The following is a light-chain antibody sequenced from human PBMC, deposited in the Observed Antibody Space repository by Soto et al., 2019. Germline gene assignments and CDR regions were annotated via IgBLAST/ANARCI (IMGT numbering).Light chain of an antibody. CDR1: SSDVGGYNY. J-gene: IGLJ2*01. Sequence: QSVLTQPASVSGSPGQSITISCTGTSSDVGGYNYVSWYQLHPGKAPKLMIYEVTKRPSGVSNRFSGSKSGNTASLTISGLQAEDEADYFCSSYTSGSALEVFGGGTKVTVL. V-gene: IGLV2-14*01. CDR2: EVT. CDR3: SSYTSGSALEV.